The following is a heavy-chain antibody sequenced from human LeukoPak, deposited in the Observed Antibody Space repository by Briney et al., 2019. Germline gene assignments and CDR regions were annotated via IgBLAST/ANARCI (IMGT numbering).Heavy chain of an antibody. CDR2: IYTSGST. CDR1: GGFISSYC. J-gene: IGHJ4*02. CDR3: ARDRTYYDGFL. Sequence: SETLSLTCTVSGGFISSYCWSWIRQPAGKGLEWIGRIYTSGSTNYNPSLKSRVTISVDTSKNQFSLKLSSVTAADTAVYYCARDRTYYDGFLWGQGTLVTVSS. D-gene: IGHD3-10*01. V-gene: IGHV4-4*07.